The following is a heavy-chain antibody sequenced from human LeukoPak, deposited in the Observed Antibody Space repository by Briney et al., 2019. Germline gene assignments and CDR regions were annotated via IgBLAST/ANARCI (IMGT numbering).Heavy chain of an antibody. J-gene: IGHJ4*02. CDR1: GGSISSYY. CDR2: IYTSGST. D-gene: IGHD3-10*01. V-gene: IGHV4-4*07. Sequence: SETLSLTCTVSGGSISSYYWSWIRQPAGKGLEWIGRIYTSGSTNYNPSLKSRVTMSVDTSKNQFSLKLSSVTAADTAVYYCARAKPKNMVRGLIMRRESRYYLDYWGQGTLVTVSS. CDR3: ARAKPKNMVRGLIMRRESRYYLDY.